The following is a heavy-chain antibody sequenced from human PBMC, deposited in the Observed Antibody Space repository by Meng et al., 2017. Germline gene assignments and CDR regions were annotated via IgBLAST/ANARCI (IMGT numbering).Heavy chain of an antibody. J-gene: IGHJ4*02. CDR1: GYTFTSYA. Sequence: QVQLVRFGSEFKKPGASVKVSCKASGYTFTSYAMNWVRQSPGQGLEWMGWINTNTGNPTYAQGFTGRFVFSLDTSVSTAYLQISSLKAEDTAVYYCARMGIAVAGTLGWEDYWGQGTLVTVSS. CDR2: INTNTGNP. D-gene: IGHD6-19*01. V-gene: IGHV7-4-1*02. CDR3: ARMGIAVAGTLGWEDY.